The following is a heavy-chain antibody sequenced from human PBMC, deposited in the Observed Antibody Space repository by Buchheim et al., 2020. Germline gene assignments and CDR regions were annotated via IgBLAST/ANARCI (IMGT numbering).Heavy chain of an antibody. J-gene: IGHJ3*02. CDR3: VVGVLSFRNYYDSRGAFDI. CDR2: IYYSGST. V-gene: IGHV4-31*03. D-gene: IGHD3-22*01. Sequence: QVQLQESGPGLVKPSQTLSLTCTVSGGSISSGGYYWSWIRQHPGKGLEWIGYIYYSGSTHYNPSLKSRVTISVDTSKNQFSLKLSSVTAADTAVYYCVVGVLSFRNYYDSRGAFDIWGQGT. CDR1: GGSISSGGYY.